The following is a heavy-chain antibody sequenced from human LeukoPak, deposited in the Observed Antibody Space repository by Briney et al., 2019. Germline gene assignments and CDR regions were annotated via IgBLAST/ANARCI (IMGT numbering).Heavy chain of an antibody. D-gene: IGHD2-15*01. CDR3: ARDSADCSGGSCYSAEYFHR. CDR1: GYTFNNYG. Sequence: ASVKVSCKASGYTFNNYGISWVRQAPGQGHEWMGRISAYNGNTNYAQKVQGRVTMTTDTSTSTTYMELRSLRSDDTAVYYCARDSADCSGGSCYSAEYFHRWGQGTLVTVSS. CDR2: ISAYNGNT. V-gene: IGHV1-18*01. J-gene: IGHJ1*01.